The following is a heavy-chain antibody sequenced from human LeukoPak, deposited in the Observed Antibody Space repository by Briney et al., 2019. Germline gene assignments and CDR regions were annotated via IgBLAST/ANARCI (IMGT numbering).Heavy chain of an antibody. CDR1: GGTFSSYA. CDR2: ISGSGGST. J-gene: IGHJ4*02. CDR3: AKQNWGSEFDY. Sequence: GASVKVSCKASGGTFSSYAMSWVRQAPGKGLEWVSAISGSGGSTYYADSVKGRFTISRDNSKNTLYLQMNSLRAEDTAVYYCAKQNWGSEFDYWGQGTLVTVSS. V-gene: IGHV3-23*01. D-gene: IGHD7-27*01.